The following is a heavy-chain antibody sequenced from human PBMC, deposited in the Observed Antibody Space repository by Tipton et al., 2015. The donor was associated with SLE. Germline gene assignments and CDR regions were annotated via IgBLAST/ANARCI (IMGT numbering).Heavy chain of an antibody. CDR2: TRNKVNSHTT. CDR1: GFIFSDHY. V-gene: IGHV3-72*01. Sequence: SLRLSCAASGFIFSDHYMDWVRQAPGKGLEWVGRTRNKVNSHTTEYAASVKGRFTISRDDSENSLYLQRNSLKTEDTAVYYCVASGYDYRHFDYWGQGILVTVSS. CDR3: VASGYDYRHFDY. J-gene: IGHJ4*02. D-gene: IGHD5-12*01.